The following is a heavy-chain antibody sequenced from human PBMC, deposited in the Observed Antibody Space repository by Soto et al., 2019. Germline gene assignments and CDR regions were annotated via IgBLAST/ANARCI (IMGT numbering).Heavy chain of an antibody. V-gene: IGHV4-59*08. Sequence: WGTLSLTCTVSGGSISSYDWSWIRQPPGKGLEWIGCIDWSGSTNYTPSLKSRVTISVDTSKNQFSLKLRSVTAADTAVYSCEGQNDYGDYLLWFAPWGQGTLVTVSS. CDR1: GGSISSYD. CDR2: IDWSGST. D-gene: IGHD4-17*01. CDR3: EGQNDYGDYLLWFAP. J-gene: IGHJ5*02.